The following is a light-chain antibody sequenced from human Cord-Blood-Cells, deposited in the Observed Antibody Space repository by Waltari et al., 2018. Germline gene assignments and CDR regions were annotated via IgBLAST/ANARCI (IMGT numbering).Light chain of an antibody. CDR2: AAT. CDR1: QGISSY. J-gene: IGKJ5*01. V-gene: IGKV1-39*01. Sequence: DIQMTQSPSSLSASVGDRVTITCRAGQGISSYLNWYQQKPGKAPKRRIYAATSLQSGVPSRFRGSGSGTDFTLTISSLQPEDFATYYCQQSYSTITFDQGTRLEIK. CDR3: QQSYSTIT.